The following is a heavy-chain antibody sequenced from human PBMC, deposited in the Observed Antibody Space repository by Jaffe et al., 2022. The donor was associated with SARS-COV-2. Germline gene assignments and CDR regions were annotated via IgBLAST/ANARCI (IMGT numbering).Heavy chain of an antibody. D-gene: IGHD5-18*01. CDR3: TRFSGFSYGPPYYFDY. CDR2: ISGSGGNS. V-gene: IGHV3-23*04. Sequence: EVQLVESGGGLVQPGGSLRLSCAASGFTFSSYAMSWVRQAPGKGLEWVSVISGSGGNSYNADSLKGRFTISRDNSKNTLFLQMNSLRADDTAVYYCTRFSGFSYGPPYYFDYWGQGTLVTVSS. CDR1: GFTFSSYA. J-gene: IGHJ4*02.